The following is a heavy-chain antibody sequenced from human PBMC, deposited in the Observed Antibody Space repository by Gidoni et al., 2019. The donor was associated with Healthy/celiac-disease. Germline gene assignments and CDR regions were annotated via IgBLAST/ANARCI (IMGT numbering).Heavy chain of an antibody. J-gene: IGHJ6*02. D-gene: IGHD5-18*01. CDR1: GFTFSSYG. V-gene: IGHV3-33*01. CDR3: ARDGWDTYGMDV. CDR2: IWYDGSNK. Sequence: QVQLVESGGGVVQPGRSLRLSCAASGFTFSSYGMHWVRQAPGKGLEWAAVIWYDGSNKYYADSVKGRFTISRDNSKNTLYLQMNSLRAEDTAVYYCARDGWDTYGMDVWGQGTTVTVSS.